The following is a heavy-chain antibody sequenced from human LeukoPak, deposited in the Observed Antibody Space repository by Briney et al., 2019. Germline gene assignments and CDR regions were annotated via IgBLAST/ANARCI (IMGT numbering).Heavy chain of an antibody. V-gene: IGHV3-66*01. J-gene: IGHJ6*03. CDR3: ASPTGYSFMDV. CDR1: GFTVSSNY. D-gene: IGHD2-8*02. Sequence: GGSLRLSCAASGFTVSSNYMSWVRQAPGKGLEWVSVIYSGGSTYYADSVKGRFTTSRDNSKNTLYLQMNSLRAEDTAVYYCASPTGYSFMDVWGQGTTVTVSS. CDR2: IYSGGST.